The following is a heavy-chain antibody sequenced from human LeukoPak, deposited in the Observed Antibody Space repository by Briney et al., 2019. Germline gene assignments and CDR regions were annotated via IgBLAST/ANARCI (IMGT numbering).Heavy chain of an antibody. J-gene: IGHJ6*03. CDR1: GFTFSSYA. D-gene: IGHD3-22*01. V-gene: IGHV3-23*01. Sequence: TGGSLRLSCAASGFTFSSYAMSWVRQAPGKGLEWVSAISGSGGSTYYADSVKGRFTISRDNSKNTLYLQMNSLRAEDTAVYYCAKARQTPIVVVYYMDVWGKGTTVTVSS. CDR2: ISGSGGST. CDR3: AKARQTPIVVVYYMDV.